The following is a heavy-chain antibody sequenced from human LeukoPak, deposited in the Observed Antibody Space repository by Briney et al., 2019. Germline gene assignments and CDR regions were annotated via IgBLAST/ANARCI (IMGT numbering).Heavy chain of an antibody. J-gene: IGHJ6*03. CDR2: INHSGST. CDR3: ARGVVLPAATYYYYYYYMDV. Sequence: SETLSLTCAVYGGSFSGYYWSWIRQPPGKGLEWIGEINHSGSTNYNPSLKSRVAISVDTSKNQFSLKLSSVTAAETAVYYCARGVVLPAATYYYYYYYMDVWGKGTTVTVSS. V-gene: IGHV4-34*01. D-gene: IGHD2-2*01. CDR1: GGSFSGYY.